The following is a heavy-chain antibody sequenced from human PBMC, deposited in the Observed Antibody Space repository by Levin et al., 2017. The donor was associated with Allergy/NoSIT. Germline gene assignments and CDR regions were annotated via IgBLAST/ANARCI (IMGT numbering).Heavy chain of an antibody. D-gene: IGHD6-6*01. Sequence: GESLKISCAASGFTFSSYAMSWVRQAPGKGLEWVSAISGGGSSTYYADSVKGRFTISRDNSKNTLYLQMNSLRAEDTAVYYCAKDQYSSSSGWFDYWGQGTLVTVSS. CDR3: AKDQYSSSSGWFDY. CDR2: ISGGGSST. V-gene: IGHV3-23*01. J-gene: IGHJ4*02. CDR1: GFTFSSYA.